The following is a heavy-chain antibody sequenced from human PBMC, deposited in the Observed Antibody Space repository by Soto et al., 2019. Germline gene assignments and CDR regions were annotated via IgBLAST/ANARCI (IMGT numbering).Heavy chain of an antibody. CDR3: ARDIGMTAGTTHDAFDI. Sequence: SETLSLTCTVSGGSISGYYWSWILQPPGKGLEWIGYIYYSGSTNYNPSLKSRVTISVDTSKNQFSLKLSSVTAADTAVYYCARDIGMTAGTTHDAFDIWGQGTMVTVSS. D-gene: IGHD1-1*01. CDR2: IYYSGST. V-gene: IGHV4-59*01. CDR1: GGSISGYY. J-gene: IGHJ3*02.